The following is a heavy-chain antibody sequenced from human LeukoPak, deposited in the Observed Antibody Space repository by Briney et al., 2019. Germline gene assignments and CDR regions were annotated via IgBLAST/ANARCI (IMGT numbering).Heavy chain of an antibody. CDR3: ARSPNFYYYGSASENWFDP. Sequence: SVKVSCKASGGTFSSYAISWVRQAPGQGLEWMGGIIPIFGTANYAQKFQGRVTITADESTSTAYMELSSLRSEDTAVYYCARSPNFYYYGSASENWFDPWGQGTLVTVSS. D-gene: IGHD3-10*01. J-gene: IGHJ5*02. CDR1: GGTFSSYA. CDR2: IIPIFGTA. V-gene: IGHV1-69*13.